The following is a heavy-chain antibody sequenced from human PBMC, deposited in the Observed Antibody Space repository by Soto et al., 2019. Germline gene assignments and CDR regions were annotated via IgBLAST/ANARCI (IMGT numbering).Heavy chain of an antibody. CDR3: AKGLAAAGYYFDY. D-gene: IGHD6-13*01. J-gene: IGHJ4*02. CDR2: ISGSGGST. Sequence: EVQLLESGGGLVQPGGSLRLSCAASGFTFSSYAMSWVRQAPGKGLEGVSAISGSGGSTYYADSVKGRFTISRDNSKNTLYLQMNRLRAEDTAVYYCAKGLAAAGYYFDYWGQGTLVTVSS. V-gene: IGHV3-23*01. CDR1: GFTFSSYA.